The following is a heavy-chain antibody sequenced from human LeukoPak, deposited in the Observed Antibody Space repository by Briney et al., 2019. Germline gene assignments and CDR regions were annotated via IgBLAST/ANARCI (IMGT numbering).Heavy chain of an antibody. Sequence: PGGSLRLSCAASGFSFSSYAMNWVRQAPGKGLEWVSGISGSGGSTYYADSVKGRFTISRDNSKNTLYLQMNSLRAEDTAVYYCANSTVTTPFADYWGQGTLVTVSS. CDR1: GFSFSSYA. CDR2: ISGSGGST. CDR3: ANSTVTTPFADY. D-gene: IGHD4-11*01. J-gene: IGHJ4*02. V-gene: IGHV3-23*01.